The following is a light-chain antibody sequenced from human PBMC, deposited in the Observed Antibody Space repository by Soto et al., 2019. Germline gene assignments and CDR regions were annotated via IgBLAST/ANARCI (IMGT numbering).Light chain of an antibody. Sequence: QCVLTQPASVSGSPGQSRTISCTGTSSDVGGYNYVSWYQQHPGKAPKLMIYDVSNRPSGVSNRFSGSKSGNTASLTISGLQAEDEADYYCSSYTSSSTLVFGTGTKVTVL. CDR3: SSYTSSSTLV. V-gene: IGLV2-14*01. CDR2: DVS. CDR1: SSDVGGYNY. J-gene: IGLJ1*01.